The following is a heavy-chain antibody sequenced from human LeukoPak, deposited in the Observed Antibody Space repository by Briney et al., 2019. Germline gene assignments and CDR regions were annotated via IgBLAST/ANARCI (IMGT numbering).Heavy chain of an antibody. J-gene: IGHJ3*02. CDR3: ARAISYYYDSSGYYYAFDI. V-gene: IGHV4-4*02. CDR2: IYHSGST. D-gene: IGHD3-22*01. Sequence: PSETLSLTCAASGGSISSSNWCSWLRQPPGKRLEWIGEIYHSGSTNYNPSLKSRVTISVDKSKNQFSPKLSSVTAADTAVYYCARAISYYYDSSGYYYAFDIWGQGTMVTVSS. CDR1: GGSISSSNW.